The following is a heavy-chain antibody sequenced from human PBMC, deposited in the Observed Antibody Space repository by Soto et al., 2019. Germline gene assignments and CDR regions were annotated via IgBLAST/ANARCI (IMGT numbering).Heavy chain of an antibody. V-gene: IGHV4-59*08. Sequence: SETLSLTCTVSGGSISSYYWSWIRQPPGKGLEWIGYIYYSGSTNYNPSLKSRVTISVDTSKNQFSLKLSSVTAADTAVYYCARLYDKYYYYMDVWGKGTTVTVSS. D-gene: IGHD3-9*01. CDR2: IYYSGST. J-gene: IGHJ6*03. CDR3: ARLYDKYYYYMDV. CDR1: GGSISSYY.